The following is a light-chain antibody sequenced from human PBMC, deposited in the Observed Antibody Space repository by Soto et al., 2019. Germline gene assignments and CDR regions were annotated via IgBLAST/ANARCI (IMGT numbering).Light chain of an antibody. J-gene: IGKJ4*01. CDR1: QGIGSN. CDR3: QQSNSYPLT. CDR2: GAS. Sequence: IQLTQSPSSLSASGGDRVTITCRASQGIGSNLAWYLQKPGEAPKLLVHGASTLQGGVPSRFSGSGYGTLFTLTITSLQPEDFATYFCQQSNSYPLTFGGGTKV. V-gene: IGKV1-9*01.